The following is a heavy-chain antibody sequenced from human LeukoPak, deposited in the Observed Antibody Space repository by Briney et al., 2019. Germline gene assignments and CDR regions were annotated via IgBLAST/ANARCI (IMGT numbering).Heavy chain of an antibody. CDR2: IIPIFGTA. J-gene: IGHJ6*02. Sequence: SVKVSCKASGYTFTSYYIHWVRQAPGQGLEWMGGIIPIFGTANYAQKFQGRVTITADESTSTAYMELSSLRSEDTAVYYCARLDEYSSSSRYYGMDVWGQGTTVTVSS. D-gene: IGHD6-6*01. CDR1: GYTFTSYY. V-gene: IGHV1-69*13. CDR3: ARLDEYSSSSRYYGMDV.